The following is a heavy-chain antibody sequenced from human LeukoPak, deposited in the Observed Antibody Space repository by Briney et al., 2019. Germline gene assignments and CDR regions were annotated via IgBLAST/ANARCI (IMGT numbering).Heavy chain of an antibody. V-gene: IGHV3-23*01. J-gene: IGHJ4*02. CDR2: ITGAGDTT. D-gene: IGHD3-3*01. Sequence: GGSLRLSCAASGFTFSTFAMSWVRQDPGRGLEWVSSITGAGDTTFYPESVKGRFTISRDNSKNTLYLQMNSLRVEDTALYFCVRDRNYYEALQRSYWGQGTLVTVSS. CDR3: VRDRNYYEALQRSY. CDR1: GFTFSTFA.